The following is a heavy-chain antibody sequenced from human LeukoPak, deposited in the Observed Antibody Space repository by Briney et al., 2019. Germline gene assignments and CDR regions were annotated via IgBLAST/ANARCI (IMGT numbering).Heavy chain of an antibody. J-gene: IGHJ4*02. V-gene: IGHV4-34*01. Sequence: SETLSLTCAVYGGSFSGYYWSWIRQPPGKGLEWIGEINHSGSTNYNPSLKSRVTISVDTSKNQFSLKLSSVTAADTAVYYCARVTTVTTFDYWGQGTLVSVSS. D-gene: IGHD4-11*01. CDR3: ARVTTVTTFDY. CDR1: GGSFSGYY. CDR2: INHSGST.